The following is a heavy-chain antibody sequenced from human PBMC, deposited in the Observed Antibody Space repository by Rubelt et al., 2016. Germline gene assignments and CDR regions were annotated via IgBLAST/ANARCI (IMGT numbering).Heavy chain of an antibody. CDR1: GYNFTTYW. J-gene: IGHJ4*02. Sequence: EVQLVQSGAEVKKPGESLRISCKGSGYNFTTYWISWVRQTPGKGLEWMGRIDPSDSYINYSPCCQGHVTISADKSISTAYLQWSSLKASDTAMYYCGRGNSWYPLWGQGTPVTVSS. V-gene: IGHV5-10-1*03. CDR3: GRGNSWYPL. D-gene: IGHD6-13*01. CDR2: IDPSDSYI.